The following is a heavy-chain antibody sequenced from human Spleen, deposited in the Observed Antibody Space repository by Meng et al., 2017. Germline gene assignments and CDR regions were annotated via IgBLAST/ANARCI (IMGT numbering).Heavy chain of an antibody. J-gene: IGHJ6*02. CDR3: ARGGLGSGYDYYYYGMDV. CDR1: GFTFSRYG. CDR2: IWYDGSNK. V-gene: IGHV3-33*01. Sequence: GESLKISCAASGFTFSRYGMHWVRQPPGKGLEWVAIIWYDGSNKYYVDSVKGRFTISRDNSKNTLYLQMNSLRAEDTAVYYCARGGLGSGYDYYYYGMDVWGQGTMVTVSS. D-gene: IGHD5-12*01.